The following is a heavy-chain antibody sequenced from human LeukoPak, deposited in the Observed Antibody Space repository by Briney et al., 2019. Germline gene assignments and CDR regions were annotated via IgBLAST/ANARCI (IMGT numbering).Heavy chain of an antibody. CDR2: IYSGGST. CDR1: GFTVSSNY. CDR3: ARTYAGYSSGWYEDY. D-gene: IGHD6-19*01. Sequence: GGSLRLSCAASGFTVSSNYISWVRQAPGKGLEWVSVIYSGGSTYYADSVKGRFTISRDNSKNTLYLQMNSLRAEDTAVYYCARTYAGYSSGWYEDYWGQGTLVTVSS. J-gene: IGHJ4*02. V-gene: IGHV3-53*01.